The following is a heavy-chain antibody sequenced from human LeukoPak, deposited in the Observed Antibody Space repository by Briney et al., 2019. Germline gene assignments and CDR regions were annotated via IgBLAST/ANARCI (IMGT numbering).Heavy chain of an antibody. CDR2: INPNSGGT. CDR3: ARWGDCTNGVCYTNFDY. D-gene: IGHD2-8*01. CDR1: GYTFTGYY. J-gene: IGHJ4*02. Sequence: ASVKVSCKASGYTFTGYYMHWVRQAPGQGLEWMGWINPNSGGTNYAQKFQGRVTMTRDTSISTAYLQWSSLKASDTAMYYCARWGDCTNGVCYTNFDYWGQGTLVTVSS. V-gene: IGHV1-2*02.